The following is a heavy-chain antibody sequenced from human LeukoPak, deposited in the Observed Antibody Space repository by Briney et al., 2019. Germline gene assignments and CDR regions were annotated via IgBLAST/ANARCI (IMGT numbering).Heavy chain of an antibody. CDR3: ARDRGGLRYFDWLSWFDP. V-gene: IGHV1-18*01. Sequence: ASVKVSCTASGYTFTSYGISWVRQAPGQGLEWMGWICAYNGNTNYAQKLQGRVTMTTDTSTSTAYMELRSLRSDDTAVYYCARDRGGLRYFDWLSWFDPWGQGTLVTVSS. CDR1: GYTFTSYG. J-gene: IGHJ5*02. CDR2: ICAYNGNT. D-gene: IGHD3-9*01.